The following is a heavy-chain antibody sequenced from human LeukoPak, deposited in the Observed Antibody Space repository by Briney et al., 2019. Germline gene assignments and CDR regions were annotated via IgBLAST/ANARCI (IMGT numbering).Heavy chain of an antibody. Sequence: GASVKVSCKASGYTFSDYGITWVRQAPGQGLEWMGWISVNNGNTNYVQRFQDRLTFTTDTSTSTAYMELSSLRSEDTAVYYCARDRGRGKMATTPFDYWGQGTLVTVSS. CDR3: ARDRGRGKMATTPFDY. V-gene: IGHV1-18*01. CDR1: GYTFSDYG. D-gene: IGHD5-24*01. J-gene: IGHJ4*02. CDR2: ISVNNGNT.